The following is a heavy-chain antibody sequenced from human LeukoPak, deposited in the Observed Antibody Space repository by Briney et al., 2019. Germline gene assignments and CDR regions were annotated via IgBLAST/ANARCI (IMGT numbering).Heavy chain of an antibody. D-gene: IGHD3-22*01. CDR2: ISSSGSTI. CDR1: GFTFSSYE. J-gene: IGHJ6*03. CDR3: AKSLGLGMIGGRGDYYYYMDV. V-gene: IGHV3-48*03. Sequence: GGSLRLSCAASGFTFSSYEMNWVRQAPGKGLEWVSYISSSGSTIYYADSVKGRFTISRDNSKNTLYLQMNSLRAEDTAVYYCAKSLGLGMIGGRGDYYYYMDVWGKGTTVTISS.